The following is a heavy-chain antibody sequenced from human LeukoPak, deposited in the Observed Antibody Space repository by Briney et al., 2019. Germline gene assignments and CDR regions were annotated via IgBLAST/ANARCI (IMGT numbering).Heavy chain of an antibody. J-gene: IGHJ3*02. V-gene: IGHV6-1*01. CDR2: TYYRSKWYD. D-gene: IGHD3-3*01. CDR1: GDSVSSNSAA. CDR3: ARGSLRITIFGVVTTDAFDI. Sequence: PSQTLSLTCAISGDSVSSNSAAWNWIRQSPSRGLEWLGRTYYRSKWYDDYAVSVKSRITINPDTSKNQFSLQLNSVTPEDTAVYYCARGSLRITIFGVVTTDAFDIWGQGTMVTVSS.